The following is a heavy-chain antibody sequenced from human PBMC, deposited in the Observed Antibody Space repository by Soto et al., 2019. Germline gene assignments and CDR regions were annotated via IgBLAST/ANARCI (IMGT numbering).Heavy chain of an antibody. CDR2: IHYSGATP. D-gene: IGHD1-26*01. V-gene: IGHV1-46*01. J-gene: IGHJ6*02. CDR3: AKGGAIVAAGTRVYLYNAMDV. Sequence: GASVKVSCKASGYTFTNYYMHWVRQAPGQGLEWMGVIHYSGATPTYAQKFQGRVTMARDTSTSTVYVELSSLTSDDTAEYYCAKGGAIVAAGTRVYLYNAMDVWGQGTTVTVSS. CDR1: GYTFTNYY.